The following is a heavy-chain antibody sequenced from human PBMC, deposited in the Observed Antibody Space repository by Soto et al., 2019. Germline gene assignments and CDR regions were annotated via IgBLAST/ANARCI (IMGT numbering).Heavy chain of an antibody. J-gene: IGHJ4*02. CDR3: ATGKEEWEPRLSFDY. CDR2: INPNSGGT. D-gene: IGHD1-26*01. V-gene: IGHV1-2*04. CDR1: GYTFTGYY. Sequence: ASVKVSCKASGYTFTGYYMHWVRQAPGQGLEWMGWINPNSGGTNYAQKFQGWVTMTRDTSISTAYMELSRLRSDDTAVYYCATGKEEWEPRLSFDYWGQGTLVTVSS.